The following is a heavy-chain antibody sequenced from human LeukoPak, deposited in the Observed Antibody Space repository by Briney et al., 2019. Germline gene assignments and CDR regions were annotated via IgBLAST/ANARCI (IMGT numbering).Heavy chain of an antibody. J-gene: IGHJ4*02. CDR1: GGSISTYY. V-gene: IGHV4-59*01. CDR3: ARDGYSYGPPAY. CDR2: ISYSGST. D-gene: IGHD5-18*01. Sequence: SETLSLTCTVSGGSISTYYWSWIRQPPGKGLEWIGYISYSGSTNYNPSLKSRVTISVDTSKNQFSLKLSSVTAADTAVYYCARDGYSYGPPAYWGQGTLVTVSS.